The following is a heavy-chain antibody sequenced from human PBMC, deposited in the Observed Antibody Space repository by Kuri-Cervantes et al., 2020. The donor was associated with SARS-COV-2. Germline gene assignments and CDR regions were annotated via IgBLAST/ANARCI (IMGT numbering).Heavy chain of an antibody. J-gene: IGHJ4*02. Sequence: SETLSLTCTVSGGSISSGSYYWSWIRQPPGKGLEWIGYIYYSGSTNYNPSLKSRVTISVDTSKNQFSLKLSSVTAADTAVYYCANYDYSTLYFDYWGQGTLVTVSS. V-gene: IGHV4-61*01. CDR1: GGSISSGSYY. CDR2: IYYSGST. D-gene: IGHD4-11*01. CDR3: ANYDYSTLYFDY.